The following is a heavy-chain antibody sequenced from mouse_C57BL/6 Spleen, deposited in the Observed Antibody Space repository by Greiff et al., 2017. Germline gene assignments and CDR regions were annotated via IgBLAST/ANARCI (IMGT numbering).Heavy chain of an antibody. V-gene: IGHV1-64*01. Sequence: QVQLKQPGAELVKPGASVKLSCKASGYTFTSYWMHWVKQRPGQGLEWIGMIHPNSGSTNYNEKFKSKATLTVDKSSSTAYMQRSSLTSEDSAVYYCARSGIYYDYDGDYWGQGTTRT. CDR3: ARSGIYYDYDGDY. CDR1: GYTFTSYW. CDR2: IHPNSGST. D-gene: IGHD2-4*01. J-gene: IGHJ2*01.